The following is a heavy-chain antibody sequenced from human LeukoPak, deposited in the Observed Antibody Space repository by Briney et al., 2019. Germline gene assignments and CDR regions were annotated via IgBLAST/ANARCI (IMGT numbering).Heavy chain of an antibody. CDR3: ARDLRYFDYYGMDV. J-gene: IGHJ6*02. V-gene: IGHV1-69*04. CDR2: IIPILGIA. CDR1: GGTFSSYA. Sequence: ASVKVSCKASGGTFSSYAISWVRQAPGQGLEWMGRIIPILGIANYAQKFQGRVTITADKSTSTAYMELSSLRSEDTAVYYCARDLRYFDYYGMDVWGQGTTVTVSS. D-gene: IGHD3-9*01.